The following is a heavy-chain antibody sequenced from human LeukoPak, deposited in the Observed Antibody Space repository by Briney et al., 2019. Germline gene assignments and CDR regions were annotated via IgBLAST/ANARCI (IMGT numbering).Heavy chain of an antibody. CDR1: GGTFSSYA. Sequence: GASVKVSCKASGGTFSSYAISWVRQAPGQGLEWMGGIIPIFGTANYAQKFQGRVTITTDESTSTAYMELSSLRSDDTAVYYCARGGSGAFDIWGQGTMVTVSS. D-gene: IGHD3-16*01. J-gene: IGHJ3*02. V-gene: IGHV1-69*05. CDR3: ARGGSGAFDI. CDR2: IIPIFGTA.